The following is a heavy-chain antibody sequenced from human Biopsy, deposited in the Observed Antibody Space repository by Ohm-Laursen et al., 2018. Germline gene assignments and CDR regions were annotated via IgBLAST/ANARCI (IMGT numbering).Heavy chain of an antibody. V-gene: IGHV1-46*01. Sequence: SSVKVSCKASGYSFTSYYMHWVRQAPGQGLEWMGMINPSGSTTSYPQIFQGRVTMTRDTSKSTVYMELSSLRSADTAVYFCARNTGWYGDLYYFDYWGQGTLVSVSS. D-gene: IGHD6-19*01. CDR3: ARNTGWYGDLYYFDY. J-gene: IGHJ4*02. CDR2: INPSGSTT. CDR1: GYSFTSYY.